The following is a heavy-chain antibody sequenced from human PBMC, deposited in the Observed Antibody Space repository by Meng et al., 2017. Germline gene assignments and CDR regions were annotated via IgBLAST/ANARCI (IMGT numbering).Heavy chain of an antibody. V-gene: IGHV3-30*04. D-gene: IGHD3-9*01. J-gene: IGHJ4*02. CDR2: ISYDGSNK. CDR3: ARDPLTYYDILTGYYPTNFDY. CDR1: GFTFSSYA. Sequence: GESLKISCAASGFTFSSYAMHWARQAPGKGLEWVAVISYDGSNKYYADSVKGRFTISRDNSKNTLYLQMNSLRAEDTAVYYCARDPLTYYDILTGYYPTNFDYWGQGTLVTVSS.